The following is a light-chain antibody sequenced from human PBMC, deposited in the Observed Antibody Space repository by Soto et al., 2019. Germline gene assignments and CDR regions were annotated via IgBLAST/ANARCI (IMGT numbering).Light chain of an antibody. CDR1: QSVNFH. CDR3: QQYNKWPRT. CDR2: GAS. V-gene: IGKV3D-15*01. J-gene: IGKJ1*01. Sequence: EIVMTQSPATLSVSPGERATLSCRASQSVNFHLAWYQQKPGQAPRLLIYGASARATGIPAKFSGSGSGTEFPLTISSLQSEDFAVYYCQQYNKWPRTFGEGTKVELK.